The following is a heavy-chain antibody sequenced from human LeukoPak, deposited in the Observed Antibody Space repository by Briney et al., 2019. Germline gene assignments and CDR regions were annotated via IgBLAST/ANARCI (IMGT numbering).Heavy chain of an antibody. J-gene: IGHJ6*03. CDR1: GGSISSGGYY. D-gene: IGHD3-3*01. V-gene: IGHV4-31*03. Sequence: SPTLSLTCTVSGGSISSGGYYWSWIRQHPGKGLAWIGYIYYSGSTYYTPSLKSRVTISVDASKNQFSLKLISVTAADTAVYYCAREIRDDFWSGYYLGSGYYYMDVWGKGTTVTVSS. CDR3: AREIRDDFWSGYYLGSGYYYMDV. CDR2: IYYSGST.